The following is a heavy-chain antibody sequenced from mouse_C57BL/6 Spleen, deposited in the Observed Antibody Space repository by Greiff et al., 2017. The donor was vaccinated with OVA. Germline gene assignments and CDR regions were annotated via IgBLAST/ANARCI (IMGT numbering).Heavy chain of an antibody. CDR2: IRNKANNHAT. D-gene: IGHD1-1*01. Sequence: DVQLVESGGGLVQPGGSMKLSCAASGFTFSDAWMDWVRQSPEKGLEWVAEIRNKANNHATYYAESVKGRFTISRDDSKSSVYLQMNSLRAEDTGIYYCTAFITTVVEDYFDYWGQGTTLTVSS. CDR3: TAFITTVVEDYFDY. J-gene: IGHJ2*01. V-gene: IGHV6-6*01. CDR1: GFTFSDAW.